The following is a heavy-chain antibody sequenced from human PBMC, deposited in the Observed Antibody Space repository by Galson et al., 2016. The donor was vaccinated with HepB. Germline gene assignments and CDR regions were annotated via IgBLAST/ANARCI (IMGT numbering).Heavy chain of an antibody. D-gene: IGHD3-10*01. V-gene: IGHV1-3*01. Sequence: SVKVSCKASGYTFTSYGISWVRQAPGQGLEWMGWINAGNGNTKYSQKFQGRVTITRDTSASTAYMELSSLRSEDTAVYYCARGRSTGIFDYWGQGTLVTVSS. CDR1: GYTFTSYG. J-gene: IGHJ4*02. CDR2: INAGNGNT. CDR3: ARGRSTGIFDY.